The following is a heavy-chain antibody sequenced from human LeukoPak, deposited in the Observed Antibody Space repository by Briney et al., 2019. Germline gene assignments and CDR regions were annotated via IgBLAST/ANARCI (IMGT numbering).Heavy chain of an antibody. CDR3: AKDLGEGIVGTFDY. D-gene: IGHD1-26*01. CDR2: IYYGCIT. CDR1: GGSITSYY. Sequence: SETLSLTCTVSGGSITSYYWIWLRQSPGKGLEWIGYIYYGCITHYNPSLKRRVTIPLDTSNKQASLKLSSVTAADTAVYYCAKDLGEGIVGTFDYWGQGTLVTVSS. V-gene: IGHV4-59*01. J-gene: IGHJ4*02.